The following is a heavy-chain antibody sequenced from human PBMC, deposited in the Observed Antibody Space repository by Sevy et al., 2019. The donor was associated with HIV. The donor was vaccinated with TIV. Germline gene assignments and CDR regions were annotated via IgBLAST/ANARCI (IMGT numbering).Heavy chain of an antibody. D-gene: IGHD3-10*01. Sequence: GGSLRLSCAVSGFTFKNSAMSWVRQTPGKGLECFSSISSDGETAYYTDSVKGRFTIPRDTNTLYLQLNSLRAEDTAIYYCAKAGPYYLEYWGQGTLVTVSS. J-gene: IGHJ4*02. V-gene: IGHV3-23*01. CDR3: AKAGPYYLEY. CDR2: ISSDGETA. CDR1: GFTFKNSA.